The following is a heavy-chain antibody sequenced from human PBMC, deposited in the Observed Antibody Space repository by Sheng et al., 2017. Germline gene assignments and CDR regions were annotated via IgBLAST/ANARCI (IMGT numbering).Heavy chain of an antibody. CDR3: ARVTYCSGGSCTIIDY. J-gene: IGHJ4*02. V-gene: IGHV3-30*04. CDR2: ISYDGSNK. D-gene: IGHD2-15*01. Sequence: QVQLVESGGGVVQPGRSLRLSCAASGFTFSSYAMHWVRQAPGKGLEWVAVISYDGSNKYYADSVKGRFTISRDNSKNTLYLQMNSLRAEDTAVYYCARVTYCSGGSCTIIDYWGQGTLVTVSS. CDR1: GFTFSSYA.